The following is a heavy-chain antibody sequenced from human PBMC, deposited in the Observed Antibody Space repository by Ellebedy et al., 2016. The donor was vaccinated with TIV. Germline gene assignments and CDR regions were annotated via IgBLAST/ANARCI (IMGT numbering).Heavy chain of an antibody. Sequence: MPSETLSLTCTVSGGSISSSSYYWGWIRQPPGKGLEWIGYISYSGSTYYNPSLKSRVTISADTSKNQFSLRLSSVTAADTAVYFCARGDSSSSRVYYWGQGTLVTVSP. J-gene: IGHJ4*02. V-gene: IGHV4-30-4*08. D-gene: IGHD6-6*01. CDR3: ARGDSSSSRVYY. CDR1: GGSISSSSYY. CDR2: ISYSGST.